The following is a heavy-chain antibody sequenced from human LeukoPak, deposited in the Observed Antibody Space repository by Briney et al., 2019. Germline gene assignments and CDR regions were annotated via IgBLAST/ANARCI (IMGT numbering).Heavy chain of an antibody. V-gene: IGHV3-30-3*01. J-gene: IGHJ4*02. CDR2: ISYDGSNE. D-gene: IGHD3-10*01. CDR1: GFTFSGYA. Sequence: GGSLRPSCAASGFTFSGYAMHWVRQAPGRGLGWVAVISYDGSNEYYADSVKGRFTISRDNSKNTLYLQMNSLSVEDTAVYYCARVGYYASGPFSYFDYWGQGTLVTVSS. CDR3: ARVGYYASGPFSYFDY.